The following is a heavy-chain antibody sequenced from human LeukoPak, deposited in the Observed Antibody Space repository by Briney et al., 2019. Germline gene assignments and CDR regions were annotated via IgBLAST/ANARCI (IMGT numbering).Heavy chain of an antibody. Sequence: GESLRLSCAASGFTFDDYTMHWVRQAPGKGLEWVSLISWDGGSTYYADSVKGRFTISRDNSKNSLYLQMNSLRTEDTALYYCAKAGYCSSTSCRDYYYMDVWGKGTTVTVSS. D-gene: IGHD2-2*01. CDR2: ISWDGGST. CDR1: GFTFDDYT. V-gene: IGHV3-43*01. J-gene: IGHJ6*03. CDR3: AKAGYCSSTSCRDYYYMDV.